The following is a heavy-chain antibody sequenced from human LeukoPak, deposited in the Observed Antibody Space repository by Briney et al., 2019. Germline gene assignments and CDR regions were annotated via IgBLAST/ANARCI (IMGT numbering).Heavy chain of an antibody. CDR1: GFTFSSYE. CDR2: ISSSGSTI. Sequence: GGSLRLSCPASGFTFSSYEMNWVGQPPGKGLEWVSYISSSGSTIYYADSVKGRFTISRDNVKNSLYLEMNSLRAEDTAVYYCAELGINMIGGVWGKGTTVTISS. V-gene: IGHV3-48*03. CDR3: AELGINMIGGV. D-gene: IGHD3-10*02. J-gene: IGHJ6*04.